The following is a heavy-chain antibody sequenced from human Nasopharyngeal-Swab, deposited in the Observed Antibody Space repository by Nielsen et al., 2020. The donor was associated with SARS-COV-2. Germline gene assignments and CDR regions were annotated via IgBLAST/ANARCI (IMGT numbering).Heavy chain of an antibody. V-gene: IGHV1-2*06. CDR2: INPNSGGT. Sequence: ASVKVSCKASGYTFTDYYMHWVRQAPGQGLECMGRINPNSGGTNYAQKFQGRVTMTRDTSISTAYMELTRLRSEDTAVYYCARDTSLFITIFGGENLFDYWGQGTLVTVSS. J-gene: IGHJ4*02. CDR1: GYTFTDYY. CDR3: ARDTSLFITIFGGENLFDY. D-gene: IGHD3-3*01.